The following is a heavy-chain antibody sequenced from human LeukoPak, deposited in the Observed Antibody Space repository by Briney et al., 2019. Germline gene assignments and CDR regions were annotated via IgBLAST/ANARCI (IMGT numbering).Heavy chain of an antibody. CDR2: IKHDGSEK. D-gene: IGHD3-3*01. CDR1: GFTFSTYW. CDR3: ASTYYDFWSGYYTSPSYYMDV. V-gene: IGHV3-7*01. Sequence: GGSLRLSCAASGFTFSTYWMSWVRQAPGKGLEWVANIKHDGSEKYYVDSVKGRFTISRDNAKNSLYLQMNSLRAEDTAVYYCASTYYDFWSGYYTSPSYYMDVWGKGTTVTVSS. J-gene: IGHJ6*03.